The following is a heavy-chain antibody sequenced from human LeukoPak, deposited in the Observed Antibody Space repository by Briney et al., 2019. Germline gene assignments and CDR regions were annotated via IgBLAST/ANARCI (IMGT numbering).Heavy chain of an antibody. D-gene: IGHD3-9*01. Sequence: PSETLSLTCTVSGGSISSYYWSWIRQPPGKGLERIGYIYYSGSNNYNPSLKSRVTISVDTSKNQFSLKLSSVTAADTAVYYCARHGDILTGYQFDYWGQGTLVTVSS. J-gene: IGHJ4*02. V-gene: IGHV4-59*08. CDR1: GGSISSYY. CDR2: IYYSGSN. CDR3: ARHGDILTGYQFDY.